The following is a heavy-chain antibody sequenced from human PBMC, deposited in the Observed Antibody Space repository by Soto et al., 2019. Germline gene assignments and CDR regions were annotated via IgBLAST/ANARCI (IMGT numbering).Heavy chain of an antibody. V-gene: IGHV3-30*18. Sequence: PGGSLRLSCAASGFTFSSYGMHWVRQAPGKGLEWVAVISYDGSNKYYADSVKGRFTISRDNSKNTLYLQMNSLRAEDTAVYYCAKAPGFLEWLFPRNYYYGMDVWGQGTTVTVSS. CDR2: ISYDGSNK. CDR1: GFTFSSYG. CDR3: AKAPGFLEWLFPRNYYYGMDV. J-gene: IGHJ6*02. D-gene: IGHD3-3*01.